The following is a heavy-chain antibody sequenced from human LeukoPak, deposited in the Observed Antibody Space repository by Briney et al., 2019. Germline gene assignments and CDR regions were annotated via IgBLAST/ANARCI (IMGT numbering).Heavy chain of an antibody. CDR3: AKDWPTVSFRPVYNWFDP. J-gene: IGHJ5*02. D-gene: IGHD4-17*01. V-gene: IGHV3-23*01. Sequence: GGSLRLSCAASGFTFSSYAMSWVRQAPGKGLEWVSAISGSGGSTYYADSVKGRFTISRDNSKNTLYLQMNSLRAEDTAVYYCAKDWPTVSFRPVYNWFDPWGQGTLVTVSS. CDR2: ISGSGGST. CDR1: GFTFSSYA.